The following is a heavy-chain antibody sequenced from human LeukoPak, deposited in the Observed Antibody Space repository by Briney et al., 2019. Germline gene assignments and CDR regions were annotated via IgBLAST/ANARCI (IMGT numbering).Heavy chain of an antibody. CDR3: ARVKWELLGDYYFDY. J-gene: IGHJ4*02. V-gene: IGHV3-21*01. Sequence: GGSLRLSCAASGFTFSSYSMNWVRQAPGKGLEWVSSISSSSSYIYYADSVKGRFTVSRDNSKNTLYLQMNSLRAEDSAVYYCARVKWELLGDYYFDYWGQGTLVTVSS. CDR1: GFTFSSYS. CDR2: ISSSSSYI. D-gene: IGHD1-26*01.